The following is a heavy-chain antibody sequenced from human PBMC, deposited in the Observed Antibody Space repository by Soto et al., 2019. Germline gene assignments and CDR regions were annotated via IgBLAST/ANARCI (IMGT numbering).Heavy chain of an antibody. CDR3: AREQRVGYCSSTSCYLSWFDP. V-gene: IGHV1-46*01. Sequence: ASVKVSCKASGYTFTSYYMHWVRQAPGQGLEWMGIINPSGGSTSYAQKFQGRVTMTRDTSTSTVYMELSSLRSEDTAVYYCAREQRVGYCSSTSCYLSWFDPWGQGTLVNVSS. CDR1: GYTFTSYY. J-gene: IGHJ5*02. CDR2: INPSGGST. D-gene: IGHD2-2*01.